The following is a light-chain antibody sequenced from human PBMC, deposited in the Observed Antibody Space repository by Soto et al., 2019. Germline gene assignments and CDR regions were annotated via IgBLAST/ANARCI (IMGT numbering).Light chain of an antibody. J-gene: IGKJ4*01. CDR3: RQGATSPLT. Sequence: EIVWTQSPGTLSLSPGERATLSCRASQTVGNNFLAWYRQKPDHVPRLLIYDASNMATGIPDRFSGTVSGTDFTLTISSLEPVDFEVYSCRQGATSPLTFGGGTKVAIK. V-gene: IGKV3-20*01. CDR2: DAS. CDR1: QTVGNNF.